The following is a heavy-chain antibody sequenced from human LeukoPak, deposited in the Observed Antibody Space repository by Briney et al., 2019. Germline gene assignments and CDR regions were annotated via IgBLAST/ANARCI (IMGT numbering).Heavy chain of an antibody. CDR2: ICPDGTVT. V-gene: IGHV3-74*01. CDR1: GFTFSTYC. J-gene: IGHJ4*02. Sequence: GGSLRLSCAASGFTFSTYCMHWVRQAPGNGPMWVSRICPDGTVTNYADSVKARFIISRDNARNTVYLQMNSLRVEDTAVYYCVRDFRSADYWGQGTLVTVSS. CDR3: VRDFRSADY.